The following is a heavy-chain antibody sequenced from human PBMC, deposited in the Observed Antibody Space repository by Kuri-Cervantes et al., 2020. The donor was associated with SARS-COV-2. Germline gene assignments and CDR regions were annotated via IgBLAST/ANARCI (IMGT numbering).Heavy chain of an antibody. J-gene: IGHJ3*02. CDR1: GFTFSSYA. CDR3: ARERVIRGGAFDI. V-gene: IGHV3-30*01. D-gene: IGHD3-16*02. CDR2: ISYDGSNK. Sequence: GGSLRLSCAASGFTFSSYAMHWVRQAPGKGLEWVAVISYDGSNKYYADSVKGRFTISRDNSKNTLYLQMNSLRAEDTAVYYCARERVIRGGAFDIWGQGKMVTVSS.